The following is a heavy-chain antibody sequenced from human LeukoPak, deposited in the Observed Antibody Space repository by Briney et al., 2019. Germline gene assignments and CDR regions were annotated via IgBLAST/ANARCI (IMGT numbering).Heavy chain of an antibody. D-gene: IGHD2-2*01. CDR2: ISAYNGNT. V-gene: IGHV1-18*01. CDR1: GYTFTSYG. CDR3: ARVPIVVVPASDYYYYMDV. J-gene: IGHJ6*03. Sequence: ASVKVSCKASGYTFTSYGISWVRQAPGQGLEWMGWISAYNGNTNYAQKLQGRVTMTTDTSTSTAYMELRSLRSDDTAVYYCARVPIVVVPASDYYYYMDVWGKGTTVTVSS.